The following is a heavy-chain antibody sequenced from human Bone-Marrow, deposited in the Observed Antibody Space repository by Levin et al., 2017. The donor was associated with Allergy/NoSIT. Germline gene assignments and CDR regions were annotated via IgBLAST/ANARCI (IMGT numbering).Heavy chain of an antibody. CDR1: GFSLSTSGMG. Sequence: SGPTLVKPTQTLTLTCNFSGFSLSTSGMGVGWFRQPPGEALEWLALIYWDDDKRYSPSLRTRLIVTKDTSKNQVVLTMTNMDPVDTATYYCAHRPHYGYGKGPFDYWGQGTLVTVSS. J-gene: IGHJ4*02. V-gene: IGHV2-5*02. D-gene: IGHD5-18*01. CDR2: IYWDDDK. CDR3: AHRPHYGYGKGPFDY.